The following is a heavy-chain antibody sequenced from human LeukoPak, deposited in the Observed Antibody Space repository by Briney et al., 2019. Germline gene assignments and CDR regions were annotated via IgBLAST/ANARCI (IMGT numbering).Heavy chain of an antibody. V-gene: IGHV3-23*01. CDR3: ARDLGQYYDTSDNWFDP. Sequence: PGGSLRLSCAASGFTFSNYGLSWVRQAPGKGLEWVSGITGSGGSTYYADSVKGRFTISRDNAKNTLNLQMNSLRAEDTAVYYCARDLGQYYDTSDNWFDPWGQGTLVTVSS. CDR1: GFTFSNYG. D-gene: IGHD3-22*01. J-gene: IGHJ5*02. CDR2: ITGSGGST.